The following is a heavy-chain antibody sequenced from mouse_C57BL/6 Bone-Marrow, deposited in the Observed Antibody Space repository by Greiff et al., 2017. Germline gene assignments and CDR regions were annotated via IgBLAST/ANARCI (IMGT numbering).Heavy chain of an antibody. V-gene: IGHV14-4*01. D-gene: IGHD2-2*01. Sequence: VHVKQSGAELVRPGASVKLSCTASGFNIKDDYMHWVKQRPEQGLEWIGWIDPENGDTEYASKFQGKATITADTSSNTAYLQLSSLTSEDTAVYYCTTRDYGYDGARFAYWGQGTLVTVSA. J-gene: IGHJ3*01. CDR1: GFNIKDDY. CDR3: TTRDYGYDGARFAY. CDR2: IDPENGDT.